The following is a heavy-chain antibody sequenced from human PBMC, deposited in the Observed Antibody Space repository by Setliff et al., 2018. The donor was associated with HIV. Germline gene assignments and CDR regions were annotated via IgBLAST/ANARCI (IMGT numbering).Heavy chain of an antibody. Sequence: KPSETLSLTCTVSGGSISSYYWSWIRQPPGKGLEWIGYIYYSGSTNYNPSLKSRVTISVGTSKNQLSLKLNSVTAADTAIYFCARVSSSYYFLGAFDSWGQGTLVTVSS. CDR2: IYYSGST. D-gene: IGHD6-13*01. J-gene: IGHJ4*02. CDR3: ARVSSSYYFLGAFDS. CDR1: GGSISSYY. V-gene: IGHV4-59*01.